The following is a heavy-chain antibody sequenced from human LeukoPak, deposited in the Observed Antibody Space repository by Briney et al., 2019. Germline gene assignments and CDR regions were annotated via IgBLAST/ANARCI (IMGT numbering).Heavy chain of an antibody. CDR2: ISWNSGSI. CDR1: GFTFDDYA. CDR3: ARDPGYSYSFDY. J-gene: IGHJ4*02. D-gene: IGHD5-18*01. Sequence: PGRSLRLSCAASGFTFDDYAMHWVRQAPGKGLEWVSGISWNSGSIGYADSVKGRFTISRDNSKNTLYLQMNSLRVEDTAVYYCARDPGYSYSFDYWGQGTLVTVSS. V-gene: IGHV3-9*01.